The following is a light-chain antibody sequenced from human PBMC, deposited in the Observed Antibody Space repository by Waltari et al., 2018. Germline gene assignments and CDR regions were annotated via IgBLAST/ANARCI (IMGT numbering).Light chain of an antibody. CDR2: EAS. V-gene: IGKV3-15*01. CDR1: QSVTSN. Sequence: EIVLTQSPATLSVSPGERATLPCRASQSVTSNLAWYQQKPGQAPRLLIYEASTRATGISARFSGSGSGTEFTLTISGLQSEDFAVYYCQQYNRWPPITFGQGTRLEIK. J-gene: IGKJ5*01. CDR3: QQYNRWPPIT.